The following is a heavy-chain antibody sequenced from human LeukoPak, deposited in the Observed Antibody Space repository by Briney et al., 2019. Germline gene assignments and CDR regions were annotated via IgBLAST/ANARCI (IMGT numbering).Heavy chain of an antibody. CDR1: GASLRGSY. CDR3: ARGGNGWYFDL. Sequence: SETLSLTCAVQGASLRGSYWSWIRQPPGKGLQWIGQIDHSGSTHSIPSLKSRVTISLDTSQSQVSLKVNSVAAADTAVYFCARGGNGWYFDLWGRGTLVTVSS. CDR2: IDHSGST. V-gene: IGHV4-34*01. J-gene: IGHJ2*01. D-gene: IGHD1-14*01.